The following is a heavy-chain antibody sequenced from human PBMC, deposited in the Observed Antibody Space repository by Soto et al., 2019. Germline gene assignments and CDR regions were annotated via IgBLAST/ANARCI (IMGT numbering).Heavy chain of an antibody. CDR2: FDPEDGET. V-gene: IGHV1-24*01. D-gene: IGHD6-13*01. Sequence: GASVKVSCKVSGYTLTELSMHWVRQAPGKGLEWMGGFDPEDGETIYAQKFQGRVTMTEDTSTDTAYMELSSLRSEDTAVYYCATSFRVAAAGIFDYWGQGTLVTVSS. CDR3: ATSFRVAAAGIFDY. J-gene: IGHJ4*02. CDR1: GYTLTELS.